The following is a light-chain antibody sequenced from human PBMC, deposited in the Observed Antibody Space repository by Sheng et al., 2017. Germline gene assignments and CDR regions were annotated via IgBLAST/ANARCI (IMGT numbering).Light chain of an antibody. Sequence: EIVLTQSPATLSLSPGERATLSCRASQSVDSDLAWYQHRPGQAPRPLIYDASNRATGVPARFSASGSGTDFTLTISSLEAEDFAVYYCQHRRSWPLTFG. J-gene: IGKJ3*01. CDR2: DAS. CDR3: QHRRSWPLT. CDR1: QSVDSD. V-gene: IGKV3-11*01.